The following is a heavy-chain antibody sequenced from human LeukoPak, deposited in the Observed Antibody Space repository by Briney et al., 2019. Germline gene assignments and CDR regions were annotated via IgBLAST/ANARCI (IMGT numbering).Heavy chain of an antibody. CDR2: IYYSGST. J-gene: IGHJ4*02. Sequence: SETLSLTCSVSGGSIRSYYWSWIRQPPGKGLELIGYIYYSGSTNYNPSLKSRVTISVDTSKNQFSLKLSSVTAADTAVYYCARLVPISSSRYPYFDYWGQGTLVTVSS. D-gene: IGHD3-9*01. CDR3: ARLVPISSSRYPYFDY. V-gene: IGHV4-59*08. CDR1: GGSIRSYY.